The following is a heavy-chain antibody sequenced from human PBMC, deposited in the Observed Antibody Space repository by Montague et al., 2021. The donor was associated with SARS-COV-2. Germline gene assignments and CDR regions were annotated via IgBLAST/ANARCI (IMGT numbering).Heavy chain of an antibody. CDR2: TYYRTWWRS. D-gene: IGHD3-3*02. CDR3: ASAFYGDHWAFDV. Sequence: CAISGDSVSSTSASRDWLRQSPSRGPEWLGRTYYRTWWRSQYPGSLESRITISGDTSKNQFSLQLNSVTPEDTAVYYCASAFYGDHWAFDVWGQGTMVTVSS. V-gene: IGHV6-1*01. CDR1: GDSVSSTSAS. J-gene: IGHJ3*01.